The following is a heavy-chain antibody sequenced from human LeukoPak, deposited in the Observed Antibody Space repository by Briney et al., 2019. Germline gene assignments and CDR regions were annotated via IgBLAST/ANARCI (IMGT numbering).Heavy chain of an antibody. Sequence: GASVKVSCKASGGTSSRYAISWVRQSPGQGLEWMGGIIPIFGTPNYAQKFQGRVTITADESTSTAYMELSSLRSEDTAVYYCARDSSEFRSLIPHWGQGTLVTVSS. CDR2: IIPIFGTP. CDR1: GGTSSRYA. CDR3: ARDSSEFRSLIPH. J-gene: IGHJ1*01. V-gene: IGHV1-69*13. D-gene: IGHD2-21*01.